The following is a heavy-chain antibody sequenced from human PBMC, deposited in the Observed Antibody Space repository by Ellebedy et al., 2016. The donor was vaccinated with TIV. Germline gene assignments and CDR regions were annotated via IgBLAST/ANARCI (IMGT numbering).Heavy chain of an antibody. CDR2: IYSGGST. D-gene: IGHD5-12*01. Sequence: GESLKISCAASGFTVSSNYMSWVRQAPGKGLEWASVIYSGGSTYYADSVKGRFTISRDNSKNTLYLQMNSLRAEDTAVYYCARGNSGYDAVYLDYWGQGTLVTVSS. J-gene: IGHJ4*02. CDR1: GFTVSSNY. CDR3: ARGNSGYDAVYLDY. V-gene: IGHV3-66*02.